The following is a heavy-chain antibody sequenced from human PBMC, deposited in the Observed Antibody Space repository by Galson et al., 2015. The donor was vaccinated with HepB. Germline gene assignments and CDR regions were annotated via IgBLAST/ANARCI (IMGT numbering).Heavy chain of an antibody. V-gene: IGHV3-30*18. CDR1: GFSFSTYG. CDR2: ISYDGSNK. Sequence: SLRLSCAASGFSFSTYGMHWVRQAPGKGLEWVAAISYDGSNKYYADSVKGRFTISRDNSKNTLSLQMNSLRGEDTAVYYCAKEEAGLDYWGQGTLVTVSS. J-gene: IGHJ4*02. D-gene: IGHD6-19*01. CDR3: AKEEAGLDY.